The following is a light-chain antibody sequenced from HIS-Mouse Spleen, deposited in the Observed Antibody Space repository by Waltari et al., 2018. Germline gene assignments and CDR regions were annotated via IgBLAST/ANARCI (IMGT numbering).Light chain of an antibody. Sequence: DVVMTQSPLSLPVTLGQPASISCRSSQSLVHSDGNTYLNWFQQRPGQSPRRLIYKVSNRDSGVPDRLSGSGSGTDFTLKISRVEAEDVGVYYCMQGTHWPTFGQGTKLEIK. J-gene: IGKJ2*01. V-gene: IGKV2-30*02. CDR2: KVS. CDR3: MQGTHWPT. CDR1: QSLVHSDGNTY.